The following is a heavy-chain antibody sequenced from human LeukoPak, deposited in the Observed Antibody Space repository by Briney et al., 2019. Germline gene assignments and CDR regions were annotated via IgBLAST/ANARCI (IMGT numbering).Heavy chain of an antibody. CDR1: GFTFSSYS. V-gene: IGHV3-15*01. CDR3: TTDPGQVPDYYYYGMDV. CDR2: IKSKTDGGTT. Sequence: PGGSLRLSCAASGFTFSSYSMSWVRQAPGKGLEWVGRIKSKTDGGTTDYAAPVKGRFTISRDDSKNTLYLQMNSLKTEDTAVYYCTTDPGQVPDYYYYGMDVWGQGTTVTVSS. J-gene: IGHJ6*02. D-gene: IGHD1-1*01.